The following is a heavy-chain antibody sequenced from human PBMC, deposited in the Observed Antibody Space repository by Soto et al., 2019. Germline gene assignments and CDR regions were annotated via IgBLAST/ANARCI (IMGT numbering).Heavy chain of an antibody. V-gene: IGHV1-3*01. D-gene: IGHD2-15*01. CDR2: INVGNGNT. CDR3: AREGAHYTPLDH. CDR1: VYTFPDYA. Sequence: ASVPVSCKASVYTFPDYAIHWLRQAPGQGLEWMEWINVGNGNTGYSRKFQGRVTNARDMTASTAYIEVTSLTSEDTAIDDWAREGAHYTPLDHWGQGTLVPSPQ. J-gene: IGHJ4*02.